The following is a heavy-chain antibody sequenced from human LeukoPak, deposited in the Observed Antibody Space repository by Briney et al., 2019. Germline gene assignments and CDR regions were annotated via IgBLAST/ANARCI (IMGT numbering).Heavy chain of an antibody. J-gene: IGHJ6*03. Sequence: PGGSLRLSCAASGFTFSSYAMSWVRQAPGKGLEWVSAISGSGGSTYYADSVKGRFTISRDNSKNTLYLQMNSLRAEDTAVYYCAASSGWYDYYYYYYMDVWGKGTTVTVSS. V-gene: IGHV3-23*01. D-gene: IGHD6-19*01. CDR3: AASSGWYDYYYYYYMDV. CDR2: ISGSGGST. CDR1: GFTFSSYA.